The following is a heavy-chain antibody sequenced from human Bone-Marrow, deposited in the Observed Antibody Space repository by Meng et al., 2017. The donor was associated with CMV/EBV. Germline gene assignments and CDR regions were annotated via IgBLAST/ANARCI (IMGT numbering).Heavy chain of an antibody. CDR1: GFTFSTYT. J-gene: IGHJ5*02. Sequence: GEPLKISCAASGFTFSTYTLSWVRQAPGKGLEWVSVIYSGGSTYYADSVKGRFTISRDNSKNTLYLQMNSLRAEDTAVYYCAKGGYYYGSIRFDPWGQGTLVTFSS. CDR2: IYSGGST. CDR3: AKGGYYYGSIRFDP. V-gene: IGHV3-23*03. D-gene: IGHD3-10*01.